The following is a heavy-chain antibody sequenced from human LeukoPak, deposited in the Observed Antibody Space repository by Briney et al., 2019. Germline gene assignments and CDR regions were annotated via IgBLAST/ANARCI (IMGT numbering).Heavy chain of an antibody. V-gene: IGHV3-7*01. Sequence: GGTLRLSCAASGFTFSTYCMSWVRQAPGKGLEWVANINQYGSEKYYVDFVKGRFTISRDNAKNSLYLQMNSLRAEDTAVYYCAVRIAVHGGFDHWGQGALVTVSS. D-gene: IGHD6-19*01. CDR1: GFTFSTYC. J-gene: IGHJ4*02. CDR3: AVRIAVHGGFDH. CDR2: INQYGSEK.